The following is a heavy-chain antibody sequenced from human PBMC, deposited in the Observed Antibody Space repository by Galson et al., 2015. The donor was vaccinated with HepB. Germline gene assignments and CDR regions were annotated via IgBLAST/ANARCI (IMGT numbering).Heavy chain of an antibody. J-gene: IGHJ6*02. CDR1: GFIFSNYD. CDR2: TSKKGDNT. CDR3: AREYCSSLSCYTFSLDV. V-gene: IGHV3-64*01. D-gene: IGHD2-2*02. Sequence: SLRLSCAASGFIFSNYDFYWVRQAPGKGLEYVSGTSKKGDNTFYENSVKGRFSISRDNSENTLFLQMGNLKSEDMAVYYCAREYCSSLSCYTFSLDVWGQGTTVTVSS.